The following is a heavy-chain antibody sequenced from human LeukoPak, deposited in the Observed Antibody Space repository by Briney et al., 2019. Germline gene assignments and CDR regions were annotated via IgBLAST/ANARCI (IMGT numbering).Heavy chain of an antibody. Sequence: GGSLRLSCAVSGFTFRSYGMSWVRQAPGKGLEWVSGISGTGSTTDYADSVQGRLTISRDNSKNTLYLQMNSPRAEDTAVYYCAKDSDFRTGYFDYWGQGTQVTVSS. D-gene: IGHD3/OR15-3a*01. CDR1: GFTFRSYG. CDR3: AKDSDFRTGYFDY. CDR2: ISGTGSTT. V-gene: IGHV3-23*01. J-gene: IGHJ4*02.